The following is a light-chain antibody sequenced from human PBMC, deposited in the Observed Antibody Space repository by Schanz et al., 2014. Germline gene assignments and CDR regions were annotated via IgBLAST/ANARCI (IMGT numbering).Light chain of an antibody. CDR3: QQYDKWPVT. J-gene: IGKJ4*01. Sequence: EIVLTQSPAIVSVSPGERATLSCRASQSVNSKYLAWYQQKPGQAPRLLIYATSTRATGIPDRFSGSGSGTEFTLTISSLQSEDFAVYYCQQYDKWPVTFGGGTKVEIK. V-gene: IGKV3D-15*01. CDR2: ATS. CDR1: QSVNSKY.